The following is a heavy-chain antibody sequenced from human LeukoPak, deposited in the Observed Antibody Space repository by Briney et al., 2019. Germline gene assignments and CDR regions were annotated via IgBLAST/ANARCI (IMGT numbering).Heavy chain of an antibody. CDR2: INPSGGST. Sequence: ASVKVSCKASGYTFTSYGISWVRQAPGQGLEWMGIINPSGGSTSYPQKFQGRVTMTRDTSTSTVYMELSSLRSEDTAVYYCATCSSGLGYYYYMDVWGKGTTVTVSS. J-gene: IGHJ6*03. V-gene: IGHV1-46*01. D-gene: IGHD1-26*01. CDR1: GYTFTSYG. CDR3: ATCSSGLGYYYYMDV.